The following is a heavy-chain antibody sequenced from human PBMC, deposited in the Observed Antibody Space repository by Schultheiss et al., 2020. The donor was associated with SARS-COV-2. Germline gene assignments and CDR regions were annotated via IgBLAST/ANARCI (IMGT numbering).Heavy chain of an antibody. J-gene: IGHJ4*02. V-gene: IGHV3-33*06. D-gene: IGHD6-13*01. CDR2: ICYDGSNK. CDR3: AKCPFLQQLVN. Sequence: GGSLRLSCAASGFTFSSYGMHWVRQAPGKGVEWVAVICYDGSNKYYADSVKGRFTISRDNSKNTLYLQMNSLRAEDTAVYYCAKCPFLQQLVNWGQGTLVTVSS. CDR1: GFTFSSYG.